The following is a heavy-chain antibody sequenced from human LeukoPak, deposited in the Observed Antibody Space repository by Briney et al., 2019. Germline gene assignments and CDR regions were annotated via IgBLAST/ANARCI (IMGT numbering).Heavy chain of an antibody. V-gene: IGHV3-7*01. CDR3: ARVLVTMVRGGTRWFDP. CDR2: IKQDGSEK. J-gene: IGHJ5*02. Sequence: GGSLRLSCAASGFTFSSYWMSWVRQAPGKGLEWVANIKQDGSEKYYVDSVKGRFTISRDNAKNSLYPQMNSLRAEDTAVYYCARVLVTMVRGGTRWFDPWGQGTLVTVSS. D-gene: IGHD3-10*01. CDR1: GFTFSSYW.